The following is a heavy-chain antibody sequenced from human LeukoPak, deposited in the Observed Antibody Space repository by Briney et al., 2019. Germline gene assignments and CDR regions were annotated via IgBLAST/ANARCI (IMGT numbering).Heavy chain of an antibody. Sequence: PSETQSLICTVSGGSISSRSYYWGWIRQPPGKGLEWIVCIYYSGSPYYNPCLKRRVPISVDTPKNHFSLKLSSVTAADTAVYYCARNVRSFGELYSFDIWGQGAMVTVSS. D-gene: IGHD3-10*01. V-gene: IGHV4-39*07. J-gene: IGHJ3*02. CDR2: IYYSGSP. CDR3: ARNVRSFGELYSFDI. CDR1: GGSISSRSYY.